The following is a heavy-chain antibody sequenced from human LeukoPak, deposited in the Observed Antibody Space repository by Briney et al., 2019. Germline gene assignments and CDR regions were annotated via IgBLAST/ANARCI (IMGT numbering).Heavy chain of an antibody. CDR2: ISTSGTTI. Sequence: GGSLRLSCTASGFTFSTYSMNWVRQAPGRGLEWVSYISTSGTTIYYADSVKGRFTISRDNAKNSLYLQMNSLRAEDTAVYFCASQQMAVAGTGLGYWGQGTLVTVSP. J-gene: IGHJ4*02. V-gene: IGHV3-48*01. CDR1: GFTFSTYS. D-gene: IGHD6-19*01. CDR3: ASQQMAVAGTGLGY.